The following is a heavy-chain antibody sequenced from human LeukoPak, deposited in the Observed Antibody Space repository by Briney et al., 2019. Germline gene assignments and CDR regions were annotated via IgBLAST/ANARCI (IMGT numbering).Heavy chain of an antibody. D-gene: IGHD2-21*01. Sequence: GGSLRLSCAASGFTFSSYAMSWVRQAPGKGLGWVSAISGSGGSTYYADSVKGRFTISRDNSKNTLYLQMNSLRAEDTAVYYCAKDTGVYCGGDCYSMTFDYWGQGTLVTVSS. CDR1: GFTFSSYA. V-gene: IGHV3-23*01. CDR3: AKDTGVYCGGDCYSMTFDY. CDR2: ISGSGGST. J-gene: IGHJ4*02.